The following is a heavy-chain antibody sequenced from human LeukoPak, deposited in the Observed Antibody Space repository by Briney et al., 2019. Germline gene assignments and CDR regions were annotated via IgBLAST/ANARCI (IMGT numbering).Heavy chain of an antibody. Sequence: SETLSLTCTVSGGSISSYYWSWIRQPPGKGLEWIGYIYTSGSTNYNPSLKSRVTISVDTSKNQFSLKLSSVTAADTAVYYCAAGSYGYGYYYYYMDAWGKGTTVTVSS. D-gene: IGHD5-18*01. CDR2: IYTSGST. CDR1: GGSISSYY. CDR3: AAGSYGYGYYYYYMDA. J-gene: IGHJ6*03. V-gene: IGHV4-4*09.